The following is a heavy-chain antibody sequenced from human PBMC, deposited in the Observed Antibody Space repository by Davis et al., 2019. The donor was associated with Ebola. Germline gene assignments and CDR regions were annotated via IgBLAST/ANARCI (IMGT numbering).Heavy chain of an antibody. D-gene: IGHD3-10*01. CDR1: GYSFTSYW. CDR3: ARLRFGEEPSP. CDR2: FDPSDSYT. V-gene: IGHV5-10-1*01. Sequence: GGSLRLSCKGSGYSFTSYWISWVRQLPGKGLEWMGRFDPSDSYTNYSPSFQGHVTISADKSISTAYLQWSSLKASDTAMYYCARLRFGEEPSPWGQGTLVTVSS. J-gene: IGHJ4*02.